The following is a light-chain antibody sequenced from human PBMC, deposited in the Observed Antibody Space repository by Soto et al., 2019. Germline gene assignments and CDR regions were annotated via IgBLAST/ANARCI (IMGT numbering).Light chain of an antibody. V-gene: IGKV1-5*03. J-gene: IGKJ1*01. Sequence: DIQMTQSPSTLSASVGDRVTITCRSSQSISSWLAWYQQKPGKAPKLLIYKASSLESGVPSRFSASASGTEFTLTISSLQPDDFATYYCQQNNSFWTFGQGTKVEIK. CDR1: QSISSW. CDR2: KAS. CDR3: QQNNSFWT.